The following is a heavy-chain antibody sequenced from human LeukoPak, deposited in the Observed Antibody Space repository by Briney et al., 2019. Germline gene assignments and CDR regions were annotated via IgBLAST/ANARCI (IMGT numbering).Heavy chain of an antibody. D-gene: IGHD1-1*01. V-gene: IGHV4-59*01. Sequence: SETLSLTCTVSAGSISSFYWSWIRQPPGKGLEWIGYIYSSGSTKYNPSLKSRVTMSVDTSKNQFSLKVSSVTAADTAVYFCAREGTTGWAFWGQGTLVTVSS. J-gene: IGHJ4*02. CDR1: AGSISSFY. CDR2: IYSSGST. CDR3: AREGTTGWAF.